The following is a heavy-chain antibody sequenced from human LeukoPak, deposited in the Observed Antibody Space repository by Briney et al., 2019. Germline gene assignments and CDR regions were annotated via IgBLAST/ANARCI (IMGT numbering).Heavy chain of an antibody. CDR3: ANFPNYYDSSGTYYFDY. V-gene: IGHV3-21*01. D-gene: IGHD3-22*01. Sequence: GGSLRLSCAASGFTFSSYSMNWVGQAPGKGLEWVSSISSSSSYIYYADSVKGRFTISRDNAKNSLYLQMNSLRAEDTAVYYCANFPNYYDSSGTYYFDYWGQGTLVTVSS. CDR2: ISSSSSYI. CDR1: GFTFSSYS. J-gene: IGHJ4*02.